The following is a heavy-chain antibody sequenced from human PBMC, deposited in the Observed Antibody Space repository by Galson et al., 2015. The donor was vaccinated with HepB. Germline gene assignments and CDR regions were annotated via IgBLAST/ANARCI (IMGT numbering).Heavy chain of an antibody. CDR2: ISWNSGSI. CDR1: GFTFDDYA. D-gene: IGHD1-26*01. V-gene: IGHV3-9*01. Sequence: SQRLSCAASGFTFDDYAMHWVRQAPGKGLEWVSGISWNSGSIGYADSVKGRFTISRDNAKNSLYLQMNSLRAEDTALYYCAKDRSATLYDAFDIWGQGTMVTVSS. J-gene: IGHJ3*02. CDR3: AKDRSATLYDAFDI.